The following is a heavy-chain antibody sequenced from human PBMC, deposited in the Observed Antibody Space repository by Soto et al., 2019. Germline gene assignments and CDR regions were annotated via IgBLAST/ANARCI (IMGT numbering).Heavy chain of an antibody. Sequence: GSLRLSCAASGFTFSSYATSWVRQAPGKGLEWIGEIYHTGGTNSNPSLESRVTISVDKSKNQFSLKLNSLTAADTAVYYCARGVTVGRGPIIIVYYFDYWGQGTLVTVSS. CDR1: GFTFSSYAT. D-gene: IGHD3-10*01. J-gene: IGHJ4*02. CDR3: ARGVTVGRGPIIIVYYFDY. V-gene: IGHV4-4*02. CDR2: IYHTGGT.